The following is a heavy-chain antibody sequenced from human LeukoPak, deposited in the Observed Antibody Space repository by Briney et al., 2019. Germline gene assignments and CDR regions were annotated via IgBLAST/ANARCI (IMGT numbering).Heavy chain of an antibody. CDR1: GGSFSGYY. CDR3: ARVANKGIAVAGTRARGYFDY. J-gene: IGHJ4*02. CDR2: INHSGST. V-gene: IGHV4-34*01. Sequence: PETLSLTCAVYGGSFSGYYWSWIRQPPGKGLEWIGEINHSGSTNYNPSLKSRVTISVDTSKNQFSLKLSSVTAADTAVYYCARVANKGIAVAGTRARGYFDYWGQGTLVTVSS. D-gene: IGHD6-19*01.